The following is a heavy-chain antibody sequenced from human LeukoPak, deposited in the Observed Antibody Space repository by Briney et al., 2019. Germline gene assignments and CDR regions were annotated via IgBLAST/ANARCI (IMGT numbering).Heavy chain of an antibody. Sequence: GGSLRLSCAASGFTFSSYAMSWVRQAPGKGLEWVANIKQDGSEKYYVDSVKGRFTISRDNAKNSLYLQMDSLRAEDTAVYYCAREVTPYYWGQGTLVTVSS. CDR2: IKQDGSEK. D-gene: IGHD2-21*02. J-gene: IGHJ4*02. CDR1: GFTFSSYA. V-gene: IGHV3-7*01. CDR3: AREVTPYY.